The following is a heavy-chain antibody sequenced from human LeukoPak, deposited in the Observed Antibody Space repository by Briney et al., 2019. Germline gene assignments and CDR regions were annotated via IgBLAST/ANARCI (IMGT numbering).Heavy chain of an antibody. CDR2: IIPIFGTA. V-gene: IGHV1-69*06. CDR1: GGTFSSYA. D-gene: IGHD2-2*01. CDR3: ASSRGYCSSTSCLSKLDY. Sequence: ASVKVSCKASGGTFSSYAISWVRQAPGQGLEWMGGIIPIFGTANYAQKFQGRVMITADKSTSTAYMELSSLRSEDTAVYYCASSRGYCSSTSCLSKLDYWGQGTLVTVSS. J-gene: IGHJ4*02.